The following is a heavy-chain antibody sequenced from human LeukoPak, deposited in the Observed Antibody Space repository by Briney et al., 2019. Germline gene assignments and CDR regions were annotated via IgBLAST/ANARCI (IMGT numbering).Heavy chain of an antibody. V-gene: IGHV3-11*01. CDR3: ARGESVQPIESGDPTHAFDI. Sequence: GGSLRLSCAASGFTFSDYYMSWIRQAPGKGLEWVSYISSSGSTIYYADSVKGRFTISRDNAKNSLYLQMNSLRAEDTAVYYCARGESVQPIESGDPTHAFDIWGQGTMVTDSS. D-gene: IGHD1-1*01. J-gene: IGHJ3*02. CDR2: ISSSGSTI. CDR1: GFTFSDYY.